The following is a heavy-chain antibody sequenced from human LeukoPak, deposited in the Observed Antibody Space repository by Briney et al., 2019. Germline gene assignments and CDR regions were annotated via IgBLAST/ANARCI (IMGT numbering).Heavy chain of an antibody. D-gene: IGHD2-21*02. V-gene: IGHV1-69*13. CDR2: IIPIFGTA. CDR3: AITVAYCGGDCYPFDY. CDR1: GGTFSSYD. J-gene: IGHJ4*02. Sequence: ASVKVSCKASGGTFSSYDISWVRQAPGQGLEWMGGIIPIFGTANYAQKFQGRVTITADESTSTAYMELSSLRSEDTAVYYCAITVAYCGGDCYPFDYWGQGTLVTVSS.